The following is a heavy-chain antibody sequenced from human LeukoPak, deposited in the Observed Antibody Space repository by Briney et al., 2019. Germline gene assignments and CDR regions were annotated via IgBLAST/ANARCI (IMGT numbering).Heavy chain of an antibody. D-gene: IGHD2-2*01. CDR3: AKVKSTSCYFCAFDI. CDR1: GFTFSSYG. Sequence: GGSLRLSCAASGFTFSSYGMHWVRQAPGKGLEWVSAISGSGGSTYYADSVKGRFTISRDNSKNTLYLQMNSLRAEDTAVYYCAKVKSTSCYFCAFDIWGQGTMVTVSS. CDR2: ISGSGGST. J-gene: IGHJ3*02. V-gene: IGHV3-23*01.